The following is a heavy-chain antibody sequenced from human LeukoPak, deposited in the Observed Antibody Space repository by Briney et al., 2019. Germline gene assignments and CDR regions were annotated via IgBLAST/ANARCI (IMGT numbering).Heavy chain of an antibody. CDR3: AKSYATGWYADAFDI. CDR2: ISGSGGTT. Sequence: GGSLRLSCAASGFTFSSYAMSWVRQAPGKGLEWVSVISGSGGTTYYADSVKGRFTISRDNSKNTLYLQMNSLRAEDTAIYYCAKSYATGWYADAFDIWGQGTMVTVSS. CDR1: GFTFSSYA. V-gene: IGHV3-23*01. D-gene: IGHD6-19*01. J-gene: IGHJ3*02.